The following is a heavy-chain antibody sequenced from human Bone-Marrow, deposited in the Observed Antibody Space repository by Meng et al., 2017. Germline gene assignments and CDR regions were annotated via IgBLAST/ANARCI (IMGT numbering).Heavy chain of an antibody. D-gene: IGHD6-19*01. CDR3: ARAGGVAVAGIFLGFDP. Sequence: QVQLQESGPGLWKPSETLSLTCTVSGGSISSYYWSWIRQPAGKGLEWIGRIYTSGSTNYNPSLKSRVTMSVDTSRNQFSLKLSSVTAADTAVYYCARAGGVAVAGIFLGFDPWGQGTLVTVSS. J-gene: IGHJ5*02. CDR1: GGSISSYY. CDR2: IYTSGST. V-gene: IGHV4-4*07.